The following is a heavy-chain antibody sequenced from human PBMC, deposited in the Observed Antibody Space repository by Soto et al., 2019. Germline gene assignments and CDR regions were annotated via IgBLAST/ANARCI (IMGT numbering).Heavy chain of an antibody. D-gene: IGHD3-10*01. CDR3: ARGRRIVRGVILIGGYYYYGMDV. CDR2: MNPNSGNT. CDR1: GYTFTSYD. J-gene: IGHJ6*02. Sequence: ASVKVSCKASGYTFTSYDINWVRQATGQGLEWMGWMNPNSGNTGYAQKFQGRVTMTRNNSISTAYMELSSLRSEDTAVYYCARGRRIVRGVILIGGYYYYGMDVWGQGTTVTVSS. V-gene: IGHV1-8*01.